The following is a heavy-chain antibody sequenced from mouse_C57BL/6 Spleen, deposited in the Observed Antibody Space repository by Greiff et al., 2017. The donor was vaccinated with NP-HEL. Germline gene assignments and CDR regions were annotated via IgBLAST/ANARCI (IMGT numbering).Heavy chain of an antibody. D-gene: IGHD2-12*01. CDR3: ARDAYDVWYFDV. CDR2: INTSSGYT. CDR1: GYTFTSYT. Sequence: QVQLKESGAELARPGASVKMSCKASGYTFTSYTMHWVKQRPGQGLEWIGYINTSSGYTKYNQKFKDKATLPADKSSSTAYMQLSSLTSEDSAVYYCARDAYDVWYFDVWGTGTTVTVSS. J-gene: IGHJ1*03. V-gene: IGHV1-4*01.